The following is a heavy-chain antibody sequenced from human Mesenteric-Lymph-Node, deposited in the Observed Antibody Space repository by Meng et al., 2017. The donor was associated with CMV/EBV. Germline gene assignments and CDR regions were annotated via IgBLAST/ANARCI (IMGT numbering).Heavy chain of an antibody. CDR1: GFTFSNYD. CDR3: AREEKGGNYFDY. J-gene: IGHJ4*02. D-gene: IGHD1-26*01. V-gene: IGHV3-23*01. Sequence: GGSLRLSCVASGFTFSNYDMSWVRQVPGKGLEWVSVIVTSADDTYYADSVKGRFTISRDNSKNTLYLQMNSLRADDTAVYYCAREEKGGNYFDYWGQGTLVTVSS. CDR2: IVTSADDT.